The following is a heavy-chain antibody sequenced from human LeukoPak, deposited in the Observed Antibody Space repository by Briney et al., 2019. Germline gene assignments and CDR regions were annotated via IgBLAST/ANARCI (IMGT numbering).Heavy chain of an antibody. V-gene: IGHV4-4*02. CDR2: IYHSGST. Sequence: SETLSLTCTVSGGSISSSNWWSWVRQPPGKGLEWIGEIYHSGSTNYNPSLKSRVTISVDKSKNQFSLKLSSVTAADTAVYYCARGMGVLARWFDPWGQGTLVTVSS. D-gene: IGHD3-16*01. CDR3: ARGMGVLARWFDP. J-gene: IGHJ5*02. CDR1: GGSISSSNW.